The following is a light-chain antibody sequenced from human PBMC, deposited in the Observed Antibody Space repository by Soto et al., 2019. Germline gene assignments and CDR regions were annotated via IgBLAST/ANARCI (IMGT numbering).Light chain of an antibody. V-gene: IGKV3-15*01. J-gene: IGKJ1*01. CDR3: QQYNNWPPT. Sequence: IVMTQSPASLSMSPGERATLSCRASQSIGGNLAWYQQKPGQPPRLLMYGASTRATGFPARFSGSGSGTEFTLTISSLQSEDFAVYYCQQYNNWPPTFGQGTKVDIK. CDR2: GAS. CDR1: QSIGGN.